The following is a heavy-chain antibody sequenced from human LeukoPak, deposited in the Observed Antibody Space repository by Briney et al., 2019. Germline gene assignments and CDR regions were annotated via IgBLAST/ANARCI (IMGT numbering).Heavy chain of an antibody. D-gene: IGHD1-14*01. CDR2: ISAYSGNT. Sequence: ASVKVSCKASGYTFTSYGISWARQAPGQGLEWMGWISAYSGNTNYAQKLQGRVTMTTDTSTSTAYMELRSLRSDDTAAYYCARPDEGAFDIWGQGTMVTVSS. J-gene: IGHJ3*02. V-gene: IGHV1-18*01. CDR1: GYTFTSYG. CDR3: ARPDEGAFDI.